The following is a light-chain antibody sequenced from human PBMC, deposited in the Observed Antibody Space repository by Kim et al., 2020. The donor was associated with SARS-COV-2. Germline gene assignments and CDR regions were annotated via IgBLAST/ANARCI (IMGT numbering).Light chain of an antibody. CDR1: KLGDKY. J-gene: IGLJ1*01. CDR3: QAWDSSTHNYV. Sequence: SYELTQPPSVSVSPGQTASITCAGYKLGDKYVSWYQQKPGQSPVLVIYQDNQRPSGIPERFSGSNSGNTATLTISGTQAMDEADYYCQAWDSSTHNYVFGAGTQVTVL. CDR2: QDN. V-gene: IGLV3-1*01.